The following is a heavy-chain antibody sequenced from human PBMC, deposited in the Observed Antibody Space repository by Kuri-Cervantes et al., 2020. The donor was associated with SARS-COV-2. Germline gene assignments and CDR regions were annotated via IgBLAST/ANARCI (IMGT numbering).Heavy chain of an antibody. D-gene: IGHD2-8*01. V-gene: IGHV1-46*01. CDR2: INPSGGST. CDR3: ARDHTPTEGIVLMVYAMHQNWFDP. Sequence: ASVKVSCKASGYTFTSQYLHWVRQAPGQGLEWMGIINPSGGSTSYAQKFQGRVTMTRDTSTSTVYMELSSLRSDDTAVYYCARDHTPTEGIVLMVYAMHQNWFDPWGQGTLVTVSS. CDR1: GYTFTSQY. J-gene: IGHJ5*02.